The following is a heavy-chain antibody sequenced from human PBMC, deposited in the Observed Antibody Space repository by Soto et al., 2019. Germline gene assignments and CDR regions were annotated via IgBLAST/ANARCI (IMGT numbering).Heavy chain of an antibody. CDR3: AKQLTRRMDSYSGMDV. Sequence: QVQLVQSGAEVKKPGSSVKVSCKASGGTFSSYAISWVRQAPGQGLEWMGGIIPIFGTANYAQKFQGRVTMTADESTSTAYMELSSLRSEDTAVYYCAKQLTRRMDSYSGMDVWGQGTTVTVSS. D-gene: IGHD6-13*01. J-gene: IGHJ6*02. CDR1: GGTFSSYA. CDR2: IIPIFGTA. V-gene: IGHV1-69*12.